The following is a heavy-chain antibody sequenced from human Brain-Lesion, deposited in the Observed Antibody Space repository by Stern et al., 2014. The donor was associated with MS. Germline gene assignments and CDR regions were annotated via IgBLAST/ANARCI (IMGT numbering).Heavy chain of an antibody. Sequence: EAQLVESGGGLVQPGGSLTMSCTAAGFTFGNYWMTWVRQAPGKGLEGVANITEDGTEKNYVDSVKGRFTISRDNARNALYLQMNSLRVEDTALYYCARVYNTIYGIVTQRGSGMDVWGQGTTVIVSS. V-gene: IGHV3-7*01. CDR1: GFTFGNYW. CDR3: ARVYNTIYGIVTQRGSGMDV. J-gene: IGHJ6*02. D-gene: IGHD3-3*01. CDR2: ITEDGTEK.